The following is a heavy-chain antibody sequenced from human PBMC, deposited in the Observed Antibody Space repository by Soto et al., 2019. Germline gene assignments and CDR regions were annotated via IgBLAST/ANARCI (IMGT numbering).Heavy chain of an antibody. J-gene: IGHJ4*02. Sequence: GGSLRLSCAASGFTFSSYAMSWVRQAPGKGLEWVSAISGSGGSTYYADSVKGLFTISRDNSKNTLYLQMNSLRAEDQVVYYCVKGRYFDWLSYYFDYWGQGTLVTVSS. V-gene: IGHV3-23*01. CDR3: VKGRYFDWLSYYFDY. CDR1: GFTFSSYA. D-gene: IGHD3-9*01. CDR2: ISGSGGST.